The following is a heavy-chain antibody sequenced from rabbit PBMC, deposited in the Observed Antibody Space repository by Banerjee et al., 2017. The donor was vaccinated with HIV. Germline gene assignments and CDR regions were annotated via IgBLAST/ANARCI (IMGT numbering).Heavy chain of an antibody. Sequence: QEQLEESGGDLVKPGASLTLTCKASGFTLSNYWICWVRQAPGKGLEWIACIYTGDGNTHYASWAKGRFTISKTSSTVDLKMTSLTVADTATYFCARDLAGVIGWNFNLWGPGTLVTVS. D-gene: IGHD4-1*01. J-gene: IGHJ4*01. V-gene: IGHV1S45*01. CDR2: IYTGDGNT. CDR1: GFTLSNYW. CDR3: ARDLAGVIGWNFNL.